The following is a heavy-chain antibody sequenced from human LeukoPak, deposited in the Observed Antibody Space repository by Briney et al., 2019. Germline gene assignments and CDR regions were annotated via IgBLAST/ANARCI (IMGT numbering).Heavy chain of an antibody. D-gene: IGHD1-14*01. CDR3: TRGDRNEKFDY. Sequence: ASVNVSCKVSGYTLTELSMHWVRQAPGQGLEWMGRINPNSGGTNFAQKFQGRVTMTGDTSISTAYMELSRLKSDDTAVYYCTRGDRNEKFDYWGQGTLVTVSS. CDR1: GYTLTELS. CDR2: INPNSGGT. J-gene: IGHJ4*02. V-gene: IGHV1-2*06.